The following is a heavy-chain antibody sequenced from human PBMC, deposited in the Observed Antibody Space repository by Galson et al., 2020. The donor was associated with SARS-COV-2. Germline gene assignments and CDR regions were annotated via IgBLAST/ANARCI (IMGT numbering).Heavy chain of an antibody. V-gene: IGHV3-23*01. CDR2: ISGSGRST. D-gene: IGHD3-10*01. CDR3: AKELGYYGSGSY. J-gene: IGHJ4*02. Sequence: GESLKISCAASGFTFRSYAMRWVRQAPGKGLEWVSAISGSGRSTYYADSVKGRFTISTDNSKNTLYLQMNSLRAEDTAVYYCAKELGYYGSGSYWGQGTLVTFSS. CDR1: GFTFRSYA.